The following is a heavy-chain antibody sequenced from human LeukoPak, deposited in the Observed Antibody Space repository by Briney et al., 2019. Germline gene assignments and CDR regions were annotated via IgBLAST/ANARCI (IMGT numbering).Heavy chain of an antibody. V-gene: IGHV3-23*01. Sequence: PGGSLRLSCAASGFTFSSYAMSWVRQAPGKGLEWVSAISGSGGSTYYADSVKGRFTISRDNSKNTLYLQMNSLRAEDTAVYYCAKSGPSLGIAAADADYWGQGTLVTVSS. CDR2: ISGSGGST. CDR1: GFTFSSYA. CDR3: AKSGPSLGIAAADADY. J-gene: IGHJ4*02. D-gene: IGHD6-13*01.